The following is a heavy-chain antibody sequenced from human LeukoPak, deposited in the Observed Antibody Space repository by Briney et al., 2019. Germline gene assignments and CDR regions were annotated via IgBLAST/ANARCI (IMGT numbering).Heavy chain of an antibody. CDR2: LIPILGIA. D-gene: IGHD2-2*01. CDR3: AIFIVVVPAATLGVDY. CDR1: GGTFSSYT. Sequence: VASVKVSCKASGGTFSSYTISWVRQAPGQGLEWMGRLIPILGIADYAQKFQGRVTITADKSTSTAYMELSSLRSEDTAVYYCAIFIVVVPAATLGVDYWGQGTLVTVSS. J-gene: IGHJ4*02. V-gene: IGHV1-69*02.